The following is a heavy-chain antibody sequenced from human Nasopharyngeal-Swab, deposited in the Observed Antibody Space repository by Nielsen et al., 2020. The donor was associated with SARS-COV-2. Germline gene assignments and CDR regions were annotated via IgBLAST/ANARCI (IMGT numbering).Heavy chain of an antibody. CDR3: ARAYPARQYSSGWSYNWFDP. D-gene: IGHD6-19*01. CDR2: MNPNSGNT. V-gene: IGHV1-8*01. Sequence: ASVKVSCKASGYTFTSYDINWVRQATGQGLEWMGWMNPNSGNTGYAQKFQGRVTMTRNTSISTAHMELSSLRSEDTAVYYCARAYPARQYSSGWSYNWFDPWGQGTLVTVSS. CDR1: GYTFTSYD. J-gene: IGHJ5*02.